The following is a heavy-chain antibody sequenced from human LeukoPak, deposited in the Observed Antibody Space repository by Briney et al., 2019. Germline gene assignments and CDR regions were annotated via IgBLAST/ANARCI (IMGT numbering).Heavy chain of an antibody. CDR3: AREAPYCSSTSCYTNYFDY. CDR1: GYTFTGYY. D-gene: IGHD2-2*02. Sequence: GASVKVSCKASGYTFTGYYMHWVRQAPGQGLEWMGWINPNSGGTNYAQKFQGRVTMTRDTSISTAYMELSRLRSDDTAVYYCAREAPYCSSTSCYTNYFDYWGRGTLVTVSS. J-gene: IGHJ4*02. CDR2: INPNSGGT. V-gene: IGHV1-2*02.